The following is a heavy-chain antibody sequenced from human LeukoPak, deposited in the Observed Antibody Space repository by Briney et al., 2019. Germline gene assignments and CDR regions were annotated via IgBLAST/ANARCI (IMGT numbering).Heavy chain of an antibody. CDR3: ARDHHYSSSWYNWFDP. V-gene: IGHV1-69*13. CDR1: GGTFSSYA. Sequence: SVKVSCKASGGTFSSYAISWVRQAPGQGLEWMGGIIPIFGTANYAQKFQGRVTITADESTSTAYMELSSLRSEDTAVYYCARDHHYSSSWYNWFDPWGQGTLVTVSS. J-gene: IGHJ5*02. D-gene: IGHD6-13*01. CDR2: IIPIFGTA.